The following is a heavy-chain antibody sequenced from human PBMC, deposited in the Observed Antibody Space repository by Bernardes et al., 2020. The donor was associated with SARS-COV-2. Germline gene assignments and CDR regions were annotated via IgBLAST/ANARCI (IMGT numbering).Heavy chain of an antibody. Sequence: GSVRLSCPASGFTFSSYAMSWVRQAPGKGLEWVSAISGSGGSTYYADSVKGRFTISRDNSKNTLYLQMNSLRAEDTAVYYCAKGCTVRGSSWLFLGYFDYWGQGTLVTVSS. D-gene: IGHD6-13*01. V-gene: IGHV3-23*01. CDR2: ISGSGGST. CDR3: AKGCTVRGSSWLFLGYFDY. J-gene: IGHJ4*02. CDR1: GFTFSSYA.